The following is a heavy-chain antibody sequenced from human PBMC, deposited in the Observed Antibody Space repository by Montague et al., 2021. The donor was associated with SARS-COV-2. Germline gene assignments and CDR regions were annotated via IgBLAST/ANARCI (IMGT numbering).Heavy chain of an antibody. CDR1: GGSISSSYYY. CDR3: ATYYDNLTGYYFDAFDV. D-gene: IGHD3-9*01. J-gene: IGHJ3*01. CDR2: IYCSANT. Sequence: SETLSLTCTVSGGSISSSYYYWGWIRQPPGKGLEWIVSIYCSANTYYNPSLRSRVTISVDTSKNQFSLKLGSVTAADTAVYYCATYYDNLTGYYFDAFDVWGQGTMVTVSS. V-gene: IGHV4-39*01.